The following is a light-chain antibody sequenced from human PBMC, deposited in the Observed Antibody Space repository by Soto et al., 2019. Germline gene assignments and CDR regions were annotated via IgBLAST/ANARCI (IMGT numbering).Light chain of an antibody. CDR3: QSYDSSLSVV. V-gene: IGLV1-40*01. CDR2: GNS. J-gene: IGLJ2*01. CDR1: SSNIGAGYD. Sequence: QSALTQPPSVSGAPGQRVTISCTGSSSNIGAGYDVHWYQQLPGTAPKLLIYGNSNRPSGVPDRFSGSKSGTSASRAITGLQADDEADYYCQSYDSSLSVVFGGGTKLTVL.